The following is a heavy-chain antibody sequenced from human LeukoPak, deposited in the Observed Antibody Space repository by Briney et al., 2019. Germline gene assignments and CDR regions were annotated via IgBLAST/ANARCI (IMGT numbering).Heavy chain of an antibody. CDR1: GGSISSYY. V-gene: IGHV4-59*01. D-gene: IGHD3-3*01. CDR2: IYYSGST. J-gene: IGHJ6*02. CDR3: ARGNYDFWSSYSPPMDV. Sequence: SETLSLTCTVSGGSISSYYWSWIRQPPGKGLEWIGYIYYSGSTNYNPSLKSRVTISVDTSKNQFSLKLSSVTAADTAVYYCARGNYDFWSSYSPPMDVWGQGTTVTVSS.